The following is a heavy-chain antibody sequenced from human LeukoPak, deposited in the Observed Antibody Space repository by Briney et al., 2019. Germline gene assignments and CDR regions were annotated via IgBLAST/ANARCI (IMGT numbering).Heavy chain of an antibody. D-gene: IGHD6-19*01. J-gene: IGHJ4*02. Sequence: GGSLRLSCAASGFTVSSNYMSWVRQAPGKGLEWVSVIYSGGSTYYADSVKGRFTISRDNSKNTLYLQMNSLRAEDTAVYYCARDRSHGYSSGWYDYWGQGTLVTVSS. CDR1: GFTVSSNY. CDR2: IYSGGST. V-gene: IGHV3-53*01. CDR3: ARDRSHGYSSGWYDY.